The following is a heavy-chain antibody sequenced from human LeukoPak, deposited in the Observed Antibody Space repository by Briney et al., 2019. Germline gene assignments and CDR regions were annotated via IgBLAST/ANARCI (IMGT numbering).Heavy chain of an antibody. D-gene: IGHD5-12*01. Sequence: ASVKVSCKASGYNFIDYYMHWWRQGPGQGLEWMGWVNPNSGNTGYAQKFQGRVTMTRNTSITTAYMELSSLRSEDTAIYYCASFSGYARRGQGTRVTVSS. CDR1: GYNFIDYY. CDR2: VNPNSGNT. CDR3: ASFSGYAR. V-gene: IGHV1-8*02. J-gene: IGHJ4*02.